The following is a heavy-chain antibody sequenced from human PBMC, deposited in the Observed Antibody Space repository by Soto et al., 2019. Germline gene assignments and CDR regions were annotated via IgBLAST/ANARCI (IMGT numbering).Heavy chain of an antibody. D-gene: IGHD2-15*01. V-gene: IGHV4-59*01. J-gene: IGHJ4*02. Sequence: PSEALSLTCSVSGGSISGFPWIWIRQPPGKGLEWVGYIYHTGRTNYNPSLKSRLTISLDMSRNQFSLQLTSVTAADTALYYCARVSKEYGGKGAFDYGGRGPLVTV. CDR3: ARVSKEYGGKGAFDY. CDR1: GGSISGFP. CDR2: IYHTGRT.